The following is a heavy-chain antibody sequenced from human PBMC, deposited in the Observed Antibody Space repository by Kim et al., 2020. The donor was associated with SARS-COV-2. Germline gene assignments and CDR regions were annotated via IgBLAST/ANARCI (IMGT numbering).Heavy chain of an antibody. D-gene: IGHD3-10*01. CDR2: ISYDGSNK. J-gene: IGHJ4*02. CDR3: ARDTRGEGENFDY. CDR1: GFTFSSYA. Sequence: GGSLRLSCAASGFTFSSYAMHWVRQAPGKGLEWVAVISYDGSNKYYADSVKGRFTISRDNSKNTLYLQMNSLRAEDTAVYYCARDTRGEGENFDYWGQGT. V-gene: IGHV3-30-3*01.